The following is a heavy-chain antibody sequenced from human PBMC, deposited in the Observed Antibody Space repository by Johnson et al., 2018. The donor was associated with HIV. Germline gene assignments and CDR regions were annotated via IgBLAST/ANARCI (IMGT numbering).Heavy chain of an antibody. V-gene: IGHV3-15*01. CDR3: TTDKQLWLTVDI. CDR2: IKSKTDGGTT. D-gene: IGHD5-18*01. Sequence: EVQLVESGGGLVKPGGSLRPSCAASGFTFNNAWMSWVRQAPGKGLEWVGRIKSKTDGGTTDYAAPVKDRFTISRDDSKNTLYLQMNSLKTEDTAVYYCTTDKQLWLTVDIWGQGTMVTVSS. CDR1: GFTFNNAW. J-gene: IGHJ3*02.